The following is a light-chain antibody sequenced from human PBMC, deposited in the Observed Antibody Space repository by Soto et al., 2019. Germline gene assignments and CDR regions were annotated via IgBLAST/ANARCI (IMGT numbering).Light chain of an antibody. CDR3: QQYGSSRFT. J-gene: IGKJ3*01. CDR1: QSISSSY. CDR2: GAS. Sequence: EIVLTQSPDTLSLSPGERATLSCRASQSISSSYLAWYQQKPGQAPRLLVYGASSRATGIPDRFSGSGSGTDFTLTISRLEPEDFAVYYCQQYGSSRFTFGPGTKVDLK. V-gene: IGKV3-20*01.